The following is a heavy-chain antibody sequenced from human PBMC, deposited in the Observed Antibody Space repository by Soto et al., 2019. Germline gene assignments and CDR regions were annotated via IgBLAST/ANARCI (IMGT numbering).Heavy chain of an antibody. J-gene: IGHJ6*02. D-gene: IGHD3-3*01. CDR2: ISYDGTNK. CDR3: ATGGSGGSLRFLEWLAYGMDV. CDR1: GFNFSNYA. V-gene: IGHV3-30-3*01. Sequence: PGESLKISCAASGFNFSNYAMHWVRQAPYKGLEWVAVISYDGTNKYYGDSVKGRFTVSRDNSKNTVYLQMNSLRPDDTAVYYCATGGSGGSLRFLEWLAYGMDVWGQGTTVTVSS.